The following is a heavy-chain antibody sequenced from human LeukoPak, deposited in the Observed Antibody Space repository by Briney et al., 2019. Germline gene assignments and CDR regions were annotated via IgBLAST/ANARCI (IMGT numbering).Heavy chain of an antibody. CDR1: GGSFSGYY. Sequence: SETLSLTCAVYGGSFSGYYWSWIRQPPGKGLEWIGEINHSGSTNYNPSLRSRVTISVDTSKNQFSLKLTSVTAADTAVYYCGRGPSSHYSTYWGRGTLVTVSP. V-gene: IGHV4-34*01. CDR2: INHSGST. CDR3: GRGPSSHYSTY. J-gene: IGHJ4*02. D-gene: IGHD2-15*01.